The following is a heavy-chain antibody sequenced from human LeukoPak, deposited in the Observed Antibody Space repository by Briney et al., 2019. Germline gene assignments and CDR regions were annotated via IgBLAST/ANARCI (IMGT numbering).Heavy chain of an antibody. CDR2: IYYSGST. CDR1: GGSISSGGYY. V-gene: IGHV4-31*03. Sequence: SETLSLTCTVSGGSISSGGYYWSWIRQHPGKGLEWIGYIYYSGSTYYNPSLKSRVTISVDTSKNQFSLKLSSVTAADTAVYYCARCHGYSSSLDYWGQGTLVTVSS. J-gene: IGHJ4*02. D-gene: IGHD6-13*01. CDR3: ARCHGYSSSLDY.